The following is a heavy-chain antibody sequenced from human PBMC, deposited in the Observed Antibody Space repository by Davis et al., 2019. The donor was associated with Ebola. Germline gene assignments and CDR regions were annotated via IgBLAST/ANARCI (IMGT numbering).Heavy chain of an antibody. J-gene: IGHJ6*02. V-gene: IGHV4-4*02. CDR3: ARGAITMVQGVIRGPYYYYGMDV. CDR2: INHSGST. D-gene: IGHD3-10*01. Sequence: MPSETLSLTCAVSGGSISSSNWWSWVRQPPGKGLEWIGEINHSGSTNYNPSLKSRVTISVDTSKNQFSLKLSSVTAADTAVYYCARGAITMVQGVIRGPYYYYGMDVWGQGTTVTVSS. CDR1: GGSISSSNW.